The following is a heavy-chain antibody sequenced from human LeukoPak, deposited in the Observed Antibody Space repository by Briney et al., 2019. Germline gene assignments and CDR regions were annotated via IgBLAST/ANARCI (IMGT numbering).Heavy chain of an antibody. V-gene: IGHV3-30*02. J-gene: IGHJ4*02. CDR2: IRYDGSNE. Sequence: GGSLRLSCVASGFTFSGYGMHWVRQAPGKGLELVAFIRYDGSNEYYADSVKGRFTVSRDNSKNTVYLQMNSLRAEDTALYYCAKGLGVAVAGTSFDHWGQGTLVTVSS. CDR3: AKGLGVAVAGTSFDH. D-gene: IGHD6-19*01. CDR1: GFTFSGYG.